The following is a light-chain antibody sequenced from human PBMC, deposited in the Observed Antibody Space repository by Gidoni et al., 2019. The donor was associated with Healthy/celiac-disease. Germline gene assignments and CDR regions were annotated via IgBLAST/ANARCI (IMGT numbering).Light chain of an antibody. J-gene: IGKJ2*01. Sequence: DIVLTHSPATLSLSPGERATLSCRASQSVSSYLAWYQQNPGQAPRLLIYDASNRATDIPARFSGSGSGTDFTLTISSLEPEDFAVYYCQQRSNWRYTFGQGTKLEIK. CDR1: QSVSSY. V-gene: IGKV3-11*01. CDR3: QQRSNWRYT. CDR2: DAS.